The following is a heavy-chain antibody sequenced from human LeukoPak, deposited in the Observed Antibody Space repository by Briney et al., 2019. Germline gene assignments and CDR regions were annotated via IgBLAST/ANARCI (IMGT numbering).Heavy chain of an antibody. CDR1: GGSISSYY. V-gene: IGHV4-59*01. CDR3: ARAAAGSVYVDY. J-gene: IGHJ4*02. D-gene: IGHD6-13*01. Sequence: SETLSLTCTVSGGSISSYYWSWIRQPPGKGLEWIGYIYYSGSTNYNSSLKSRVTISVDTSKNQFSLKLSSVTAADTAVYYCARAAAGSVYVDYWGRGTLVTVSS. CDR2: IYYSGST.